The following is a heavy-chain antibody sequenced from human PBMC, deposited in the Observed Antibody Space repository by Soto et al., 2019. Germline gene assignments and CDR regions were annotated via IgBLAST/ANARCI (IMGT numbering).Heavy chain of an antibody. V-gene: IGHV1-46*01. CDR2: INPSGGST. CDR1: GYTFTSYY. D-gene: IGHD6-19*01. CDR3: ARDAAEQWLPRIRYYYYYGMDV. Sequence: ASVKVSCNASGYTFTSYYMHWVRQAPGQGLEWMGIINPSGGSTSYAQKFQGRVTMTRDTSTSTVYMELSSLRSEDTAVYYCARDAAEQWLPRIRYYYYYGMDVWGQGTTVTVSS. J-gene: IGHJ6*02.